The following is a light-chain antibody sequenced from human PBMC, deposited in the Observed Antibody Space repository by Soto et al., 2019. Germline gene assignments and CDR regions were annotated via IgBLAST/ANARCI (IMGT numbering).Light chain of an antibody. Sequence: ESGSLSCRASQSVSNNYLAWYQQKPGQAPRLLIYGASNRATGIPDRFSGSGSGTDFSLTCSSRQPDDLATYYWKQSKSCPRAFAGGTKVDIK. CDR1: QSVSNNY. CDR3: KQSKSCPRA. J-gene: IGKJ4*01. CDR2: GAS. V-gene: IGKV3-20*01.